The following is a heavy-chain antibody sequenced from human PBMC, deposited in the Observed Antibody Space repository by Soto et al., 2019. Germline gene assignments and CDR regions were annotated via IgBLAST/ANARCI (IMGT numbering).Heavy chain of an antibody. CDR2: IWYDGSNK. Sequence: GGSLRLSCAASGFTFSSYGMHWVRQAPGKGLEWVAVIWYDGSNKYYADSVKGRFTISRDNSKNTLYLQMNSLRAEDTAVYYCARDRGITFGGVIVPTRNFDYWGQGTLVTVS. V-gene: IGHV3-33*01. CDR3: ARDRGITFGGVIVPTRNFDY. J-gene: IGHJ4*02. D-gene: IGHD3-16*02. CDR1: GFTFSSYG.